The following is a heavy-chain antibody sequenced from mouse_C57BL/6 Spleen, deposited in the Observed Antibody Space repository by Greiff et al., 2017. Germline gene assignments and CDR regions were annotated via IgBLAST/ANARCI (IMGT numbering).Heavy chain of an antibody. CDR3: ARSPRWDEGAMDY. CDR1: GYTFTSYW. J-gene: IGHJ4*01. D-gene: IGHD4-1*01. Sequence: VQLQQPGTELVKPGASVKLSCKASGYTFTSYWMHWVKQRPGQGLEWIGNINPSNGGTNYNEKFKSKATLTVDKSSSTAYMQLSSLTSEDSAVYYCARSPRWDEGAMDYWGQGTSVTVSS. CDR2: INPSNGGT. V-gene: IGHV1-53*01.